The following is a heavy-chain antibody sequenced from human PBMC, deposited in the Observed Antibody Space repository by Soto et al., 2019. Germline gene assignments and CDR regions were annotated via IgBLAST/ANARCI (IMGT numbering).Heavy chain of an antibody. CDR2: INAGNGNT. CDR3: ARDQGHDYGENWFDP. Sequence: ASVKVSCKASGYTFTSYAMHWVRQAPGQRLEWMGWINAGNGNTKYSQKFQRRVTITRDTSASTAYMELSSLRSEDTAVYYCARDQGHDYGENWFDPWGQGTLVTVSS. D-gene: IGHD4-17*01. V-gene: IGHV1-3*01. CDR1: GYTFTSYA. J-gene: IGHJ5*02.